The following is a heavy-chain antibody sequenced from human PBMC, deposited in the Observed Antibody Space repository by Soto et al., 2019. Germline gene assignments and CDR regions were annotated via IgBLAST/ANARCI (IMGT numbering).Heavy chain of an antibody. Sequence: GGSLRLSCAASGFTFSSYSMNWVRQAPGKGLEWVSYISSSSSTIYYADSVKGRFTISRDNAKNSLYLQMNSLRDEDTAVYYCARDSSSWYVGIMYNWFDPWGQGTLVTVSS. CDR3: ARDSSSWYVGIMYNWFDP. V-gene: IGHV3-48*02. CDR2: ISSSSSTI. CDR1: GFTFSSYS. J-gene: IGHJ5*02. D-gene: IGHD6-13*01.